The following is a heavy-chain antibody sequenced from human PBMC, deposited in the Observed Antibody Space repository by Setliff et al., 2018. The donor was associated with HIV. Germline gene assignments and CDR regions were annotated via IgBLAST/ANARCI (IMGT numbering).Heavy chain of an antibody. CDR3: VREGLWFGESH. CDR1: GFTLSDYE. D-gene: IGHD3-10*01. Sequence: GGSLRLSCAASGFTLSDYEMNWVRQAPGKGLEWVSYVSSSGGSLYYGASVKGRFSISRDNAKNSLYLEMNSLRVEDTAIYYCVREGLWFGESHWGQGTLVTVSS. V-gene: IGHV3-48*03. CDR2: VSSSGGSL. J-gene: IGHJ4*02.